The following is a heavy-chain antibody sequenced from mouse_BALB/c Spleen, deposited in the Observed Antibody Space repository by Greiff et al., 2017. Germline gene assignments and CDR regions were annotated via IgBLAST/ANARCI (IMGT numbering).Heavy chain of an antibody. CDR1: GFTFTDYY. Sequence: EVHLVESGGGLVQPGGSLRLSCATSGFTFTDYYMSWVRQPPGKALEWLGFIRNKANGYTTEYSASVKGRFTISRDNSQSILYLQMNTLRAEDSATYYCASVRDYYAMDYWGQGTSVTVSS. D-gene: IGHD2-14*01. J-gene: IGHJ4*01. V-gene: IGHV7-3*02. CDR3: ASVRDYYAMDY. CDR2: IRNKANGYTT.